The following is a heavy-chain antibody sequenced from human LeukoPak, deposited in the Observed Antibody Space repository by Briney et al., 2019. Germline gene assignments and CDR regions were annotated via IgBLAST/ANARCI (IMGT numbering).Heavy chain of an antibody. Sequence: AGGSLRLSCAASGFTFSSYWMHWVRQAPGKGLEWVSGINWNGGSTGYADSVKGRFTISRDNAKNSLSLQMNSLRVEDTALYYCARGGISIFGVVIYMDVWGKGTTVTVSS. D-gene: IGHD3-3*01. CDR2: INWNGGST. J-gene: IGHJ6*03. V-gene: IGHV3-20*04. CDR3: ARGGISIFGVVIYMDV. CDR1: GFTFSSYW.